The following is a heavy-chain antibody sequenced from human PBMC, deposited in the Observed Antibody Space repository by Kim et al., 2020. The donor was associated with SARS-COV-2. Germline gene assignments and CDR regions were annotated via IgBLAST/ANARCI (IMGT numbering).Heavy chain of an antibody. V-gene: IGHV3-9*01. J-gene: IGHJ4*02. D-gene: IGHD3-10*01. Sequence: ADSVKGRFTISRDNAKNSLYLQMNSLRAEDTALYYCAKDIGYYGSSHFDYWGQGTLVTVSS. CDR3: AKDIGYYGSSHFDY.